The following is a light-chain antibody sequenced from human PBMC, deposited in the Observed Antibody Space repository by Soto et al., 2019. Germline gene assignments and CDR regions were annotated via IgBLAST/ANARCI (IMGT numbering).Light chain of an antibody. CDR1: TGAVTSGHY. V-gene: IGLV7-43*01. J-gene: IGLJ3*02. Sequence: QTVVTQEPSLTVSPGGTVTLTCASSTGAVTSGHYPNWFQQKHGQAPRALIYSTDDRHSWTPARFSGSLLGGKAALTLSGVQPEDEAEYFCLLCYGGVHVFGGGTKLTVL. CDR2: STD. CDR3: LLCYGGVHV.